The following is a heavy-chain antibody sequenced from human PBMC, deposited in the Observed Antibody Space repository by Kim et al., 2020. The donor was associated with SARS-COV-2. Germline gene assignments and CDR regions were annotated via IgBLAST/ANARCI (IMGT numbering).Heavy chain of an antibody. CDR3: ARDPWSRLRGVTYSCYGMDV. CDR2: ISYDGSNK. V-gene: IGHV3-30-3*01. CDR1: GFTFRSCA. J-gene: IGHJ6*02. Sequence: GGSLRLSCAASGFTFRSCAIHWVRQAPGKGLEWVAVISYDGSNKNYADSVKGRFTISRDNSKNTLYLQMNSLRGEDTALYHCARDPWSRLRGVTYSCYGMDVWGQGTTVTVSS. D-gene: IGHD3-10*01.